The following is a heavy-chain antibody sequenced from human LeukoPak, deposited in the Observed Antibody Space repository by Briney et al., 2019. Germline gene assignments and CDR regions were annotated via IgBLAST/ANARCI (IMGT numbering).Heavy chain of an antibody. CDR2: IIPIFGTA. CDR3: ARSIAASFYYYYYMDV. D-gene: IGHD6-6*01. CDR1: GYTFTSYA. V-gene: IGHV1-69*05. Sequence: SVKVSCKASGYTFTSYAMHWVRQAPGQRLEWMGGIIPIFGTANYAQKFQGRVTITTDESTSTAYMELSSLRSEDTAVYYCARSIAASFYYYYYMDVWGKGTTVTVSS. J-gene: IGHJ6*03.